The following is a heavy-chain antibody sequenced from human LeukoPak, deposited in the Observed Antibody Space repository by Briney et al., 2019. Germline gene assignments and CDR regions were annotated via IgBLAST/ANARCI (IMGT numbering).Heavy chain of an antibody. CDR1: GFTFSSYG. D-gene: IGHD3-3*01. J-gene: IGHJ4*02. Sequence: PGGSLRLSCAASGFTFSSYGMHRVRQAPGKGLEWVAVIWYDGSNKYYADSVKGRFTISRDNSKNTLYLQMNSLRAEDTAVYYCAREYYDFWSGYYTVGYWGQGTLVTVSS. CDR3: AREYYDFWSGYYTVGY. CDR2: IWYDGSNK. V-gene: IGHV3-33*01.